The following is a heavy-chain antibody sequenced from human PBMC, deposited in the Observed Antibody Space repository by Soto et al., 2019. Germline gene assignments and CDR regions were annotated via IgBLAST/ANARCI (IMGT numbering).Heavy chain of an antibody. CDR2: INPNSGGT. CDR3: ARDLPSNWFDP. J-gene: IGHJ5*02. Sequence: QVQLVQSGAEVKKPGASVKVSCKASGYTFTGYYMHWVRQAPGQGLEWMGWINPNSGGTNYAQKCQGRVTMTRDTSISTAYMELSRLRSDDTAVYYCARDLPSNWFDPWGQGTLVTVSS. V-gene: IGHV1-2*02. CDR1: GYTFTGYY.